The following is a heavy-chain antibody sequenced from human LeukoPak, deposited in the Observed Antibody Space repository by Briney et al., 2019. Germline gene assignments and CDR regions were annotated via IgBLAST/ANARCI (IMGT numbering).Heavy chain of an antibody. CDR1: GFTFSSYS. Sequence: PGGSLRLSCAASGFTFSSYSMNWVPQAPGKGLEYVSSISSSSSYIYYADSVKGRFTISRDNAKNSLYLQMNSLRAEDTAVYYCARDFLPVVVTATPSPSVDPWGQGTLVTVSS. D-gene: IGHD2-21*02. V-gene: IGHV3-21*01. CDR3: ARDFLPVVVTATPSPSVDP. CDR2: ISSSSSYI. J-gene: IGHJ5*02.